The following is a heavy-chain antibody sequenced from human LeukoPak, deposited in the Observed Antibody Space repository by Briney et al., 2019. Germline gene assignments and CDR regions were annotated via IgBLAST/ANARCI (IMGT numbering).Heavy chain of an antibody. V-gene: IGHV3-48*03. J-gene: IGHJ4*02. CDR3: AREGRNWNDLDY. CDR2: ISSSGGTI. D-gene: IGHD1-20*01. CDR1: GFTFTSYE. Sequence: GGSLRLSCAASGFTFTSYEMNWVRQAPGKGLEWVSYISSSGGTIHYADSVKGRFTISRDNAKNSLYLQMNSLRAEDTALYYCAREGRNWNDLDYWGQGTLVTVSA.